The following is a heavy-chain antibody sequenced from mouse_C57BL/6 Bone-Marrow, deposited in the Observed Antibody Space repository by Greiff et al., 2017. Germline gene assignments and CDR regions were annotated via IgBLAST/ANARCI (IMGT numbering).Heavy chain of an antibody. CDR1: GYAFSSSW. CDR2: SYPGDGDT. J-gene: IGHJ3*01. Sequence: VQLQPSGPELVKPGASVKISCKASGYAFSSSWMNWVKQRPGTGLEWIGRSYPGDGDTNYNGKFKGKATLTADKSSSTAYMQLSSLTSEDSAVYFCARERTDWDEFAYWGQGTLVTVSA. V-gene: IGHV1-82*01. CDR3: ARERTDWDEFAY. D-gene: IGHD4-1*01.